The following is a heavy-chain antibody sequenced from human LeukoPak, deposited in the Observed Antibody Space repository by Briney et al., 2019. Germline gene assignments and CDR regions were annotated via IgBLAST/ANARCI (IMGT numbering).Heavy chain of an antibody. V-gene: IGHV1-2*02. J-gene: IGHJ4*02. Sequence: ASVKVSCKASGYTFTGYYMHWVRQAPGQGLEWMGWINPNSGGTNYAQKFQGRVTMTRDTSISTAYMELSRLRSDDTAVYYCARGKYSGSYYRYYFDYWGQGTLVTVSS. CDR3: ARGKYSGSYYRYYFDY. CDR2: INPNSGGT. CDR1: GYTFTGYY. D-gene: IGHD1-26*01.